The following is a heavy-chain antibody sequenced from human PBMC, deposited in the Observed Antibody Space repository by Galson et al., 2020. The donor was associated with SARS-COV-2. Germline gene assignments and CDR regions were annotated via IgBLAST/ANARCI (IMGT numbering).Heavy chain of an antibody. CDR1: GFTFSNAW. Sequence: TGGSLRLSCAASGFTFSNAWMSWVRQAPGKGLEWDGRIKSKTDGGTTDYAAPVKGRFTISRDDSKNTLYLQMNSLKTEDTAVYYCTTDRYYDYVWGSYRSPDYWGQGTLVTVSS. V-gene: IGHV3-15*01. CDR3: TTDRYYDYVWGSYRSPDY. J-gene: IGHJ4*02. D-gene: IGHD3-16*02. CDR2: IKSKTDGGTT.